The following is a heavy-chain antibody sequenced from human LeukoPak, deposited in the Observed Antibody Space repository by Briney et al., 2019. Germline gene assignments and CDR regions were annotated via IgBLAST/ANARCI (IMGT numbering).Heavy chain of an antibody. CDR3: VRGLVVAATPGVIDY. V-gene: IGHV4-34*01. CDR2: INHSGST. J-gene: IGHJ4*02. Sequence: PSETLSLTCAVYGGSFSGYYWSWIRLPPGKGLEWFGEINHSGSTNSNPPLKSGVPISEDTSKNQISLKLSTVTAADPAGNCVVRGLVVAATPGVIDYWGQGTLVTVSS. CDR1: GGSFSGYY. D-gene: IGHD2-15*01.